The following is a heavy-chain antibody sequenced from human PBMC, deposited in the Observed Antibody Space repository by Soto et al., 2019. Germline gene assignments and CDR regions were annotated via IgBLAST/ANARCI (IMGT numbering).Heavy chain of an antibody. V-gene: IGHV3-48*02. Sequence: EVQLVESGGGLVQPGGSLRLSCAASGFTFSTYSMNWVRQAPGQGLEWVSYISDSSSTIYYTDSVKGRFTISRDNATNSLYLQVNSLRDEDTAVYYCARGRGLSTPYYYYIMDVW. CDR2: ISDSSSTI. D-gene: IGHD2-15*01. J-gene: IGHJ6*01. CDR1: GFTFSTYS. CDR3: ARGRGLSTPYYYYIMDV.